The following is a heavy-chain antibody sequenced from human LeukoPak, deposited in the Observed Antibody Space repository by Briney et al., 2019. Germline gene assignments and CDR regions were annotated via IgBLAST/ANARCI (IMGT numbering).Heavy chain of an antibody. V-gene: IGHV1-2*02. J-gene: IGHJ6*02. CDR3: ARDAYRYNWRGYYYYGMDV. CDR2: INPNSGGT. D-gene: IGHD1-1*01. CDR1: GYTFTGYY. Sequence: GASVKVSCKASGYTFTGYYMHWVRQAPGQGLEWMGWINPNSGGTNYAQKFQGRVTMTRDTSISTAYMELSRLRSDDTAVYYCARDAYRYNWRGYYYYGMDVWGQGTTVTVSS.